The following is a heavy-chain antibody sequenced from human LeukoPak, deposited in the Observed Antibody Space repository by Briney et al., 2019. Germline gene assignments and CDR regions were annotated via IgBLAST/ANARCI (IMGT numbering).Heavy chain of an antibody. Sequence: SETLSLTCAVSGGSISSSNWWSWVRPPPGKGLEWIGEIYHSGSTNYNPSIKSRVTISVDKSKNQFSLKVSSVTDGDTAVYYCASGAQDAVAGLDAFDIWGQGTMVTVSS. CDR3: ASGAQDAVAGLDAFDI. D-gene: IGHD6-19*01. CDR1: GGSISSSNW. J-gene: IGHJ3*02. V-gene: IGHV4-4*02. CDR2: IYHSGST.